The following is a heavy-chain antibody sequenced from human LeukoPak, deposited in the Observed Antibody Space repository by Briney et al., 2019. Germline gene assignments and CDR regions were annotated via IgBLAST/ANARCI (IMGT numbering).Heavy chain of an antibody. D-gene: IGHD6-6*01. V-gene: IGHV4-34*01. Sequence: NASETLSLTCAVYGVSFSGYYWSWIRQPPGKGLEWIGEINHSGSTNYNPSLKSRVTISVDTSKNQFSLKLSSVTAADTAVYYCAISSSLFARRVLNYWGQGTLVTVSS. CDR3: AISSSLFARRVLNY. CDR2: INHSGST. J-gene: IGHJ4*02. CDR1: GVSFSGYY.